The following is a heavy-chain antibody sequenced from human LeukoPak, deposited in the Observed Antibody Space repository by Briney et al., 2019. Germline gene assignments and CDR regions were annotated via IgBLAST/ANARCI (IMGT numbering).Heavy chain of an antibody. CDR3: AGSKTVDY. Sequence: SETLSLTCTVSGGSISSSRYYWGWIRQPPGKELEWIGSIYYSGSTYYNPSLKSRVTISVDTSKNQFSLKPSSVTTADTAVYYCAGSKTVDYWGQGTLVTVSS. CDR1: GGSISSSRYY. CDR2: IYYSGST. D-gene: IGHD1-26*01. J-gene: IGHJ4*02. V-gene: IGHV4-39*07.